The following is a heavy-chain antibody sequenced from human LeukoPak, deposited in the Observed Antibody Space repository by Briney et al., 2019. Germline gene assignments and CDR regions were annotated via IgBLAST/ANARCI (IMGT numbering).Heavy chain of an antibody. D-gene: IGHD2-15*01. J-gene: IGHJ4*02. CDR3: ARDRGYCSGGTCFISYFDY. V-gene: IGHV3-74*01. Sequence: PGGSLRLSCAASGFTFSNYWMHWVRQAPGKGLVWVSRINSDGINTSYADSVKGRFTISRDNAKNTLNLQMNSLRAEDTAVYYCARDRGYCSGGTCFISYFDYWGQGTLVTVSS. CDR1: GFTFSNYW. CDR2: INSDGINT.